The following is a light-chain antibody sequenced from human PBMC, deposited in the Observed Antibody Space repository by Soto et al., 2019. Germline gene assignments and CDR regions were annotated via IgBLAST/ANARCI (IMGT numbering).Light chain of an antibody. CDR3: QQLHSFPLT. CDR2: ATS. CDR1: QAISSF. V-gene: IGKV1-9*01. Sequence: DIQLTQSPSFLSASVGNRVTITCRASQAISSFLAWYQQKPGKAPKVLISATSTLQSGVPSRFSGSGSGTEFTLTISSLQPEDFAAYYCQQLHSFPLTFGGGTKVEIK. J-gene: IGKJ4*01.